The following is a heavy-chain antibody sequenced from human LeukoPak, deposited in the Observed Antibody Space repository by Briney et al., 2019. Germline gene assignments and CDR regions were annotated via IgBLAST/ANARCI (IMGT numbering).Heavy chain of an antibody. CDR3: ARALWAAKYYFDY. J-gene: IGHJ4*02. V-gene: IGHV4-59*01. D-gene: IGHD6-25*01. CDR1: GGSISSYY. Sequence: SETLSLTCTVSGGSISSYYWSWIRQPPGKGLEWIGYIYYSGSTNYNPSLKSRVTISVDTSKDQFSLKLSSVTAADTAVYYCARALWAAKYYFDYWGQGTLVTVSS. CDR2: IYYSGST.